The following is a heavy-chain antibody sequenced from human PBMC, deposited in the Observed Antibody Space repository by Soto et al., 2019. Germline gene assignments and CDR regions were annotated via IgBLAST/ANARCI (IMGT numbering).Heavy chain of an antibody. J-gene: IGHJ4*02. V-gene: IGHV5-51*01. CDR3: ASRKSCSRGNDFHY. D-gene: IGHD6-13*01. Sequence: GESLKISCKGSGYSFTSYWICWVRQMPGKRLEWMGIIYPGDSDTRYSPSFQGQVTISADKSISTAYLQWSSLTASDTAMYYCASRKSCSRGNDFHYWLQGTLVTVS. CDR1: GYSFTSYW. CDR2: IYPGDSDT.